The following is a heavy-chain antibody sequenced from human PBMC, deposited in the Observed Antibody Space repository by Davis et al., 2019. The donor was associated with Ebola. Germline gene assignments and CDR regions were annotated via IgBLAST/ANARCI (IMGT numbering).Heavy chain of an antibody. Sequence: AASVKVSCKASGYTFTSYGISWVRQAPGQGLEWMGWIITDNGNRNYAQKFQGRVTMTRNTSISTAYMELSSLRSEDTAVYYCAREDSSGWYGYWGQGTLVTVSS. CDR3: AREDSSGWYGY. D-gene: IGHD6-19*01. CDR2: IITDNGNR. J-gene: IGHJ4*02. V-gene: IGHV1-18*04. CDR1: GYTFTSYG.